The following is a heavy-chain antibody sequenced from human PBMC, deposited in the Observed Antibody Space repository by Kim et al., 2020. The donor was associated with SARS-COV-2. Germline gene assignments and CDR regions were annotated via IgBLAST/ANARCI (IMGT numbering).Heavy chain of an antibody. Sequence: SETLSLTCTVSGDTINNYYWSWIRQPPGKGLEWIGYISYSGNTNYNPSLRSRVTISVDTSKNQFSLRLSSVTAADTAIYYCATSGYSNYVRDYYGMDVWGQGTTVTVSS. D-gene: IGHD4-4*01. CDR3: ATSGYSNYVRDYYGMDV. CDR1: GDTINNYY. J-gene: IGHJ6*02. CDR2: ISYSGNT. V-gene: IGHV4-59*13.